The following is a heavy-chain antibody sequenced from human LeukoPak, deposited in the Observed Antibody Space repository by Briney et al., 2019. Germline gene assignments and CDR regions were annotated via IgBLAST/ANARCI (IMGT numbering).Heavy chain of an antibody. J-gene: IGHJ4*02. CDR1: GFTITNNW. Sequence: GGSLRLSCVASGFTITNNWMYWVRQAPGRGLVWVSRINSDGSSITYADSVKGRFTISRDNAKNTLYLQMNSLRVEDTAVYYCAREGRVSGYDIDCWGQGTLVTVSS. CDR2: INSDGSSI. D-gene: IGHD5-12*01. CDR3: AREGRVSGYDIDC. V-gene: IGHV3-74*03.